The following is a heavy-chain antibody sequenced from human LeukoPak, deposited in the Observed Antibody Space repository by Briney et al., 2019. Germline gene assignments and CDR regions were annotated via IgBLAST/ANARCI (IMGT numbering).Heavy chain of an antibody. CDR2: ISGSGGST. CDR3: AKDPNGDYIGTFDI. V-gene: IGHV3-23*01. D-gene: IGHD4-17*01. J-gene: IGHJ3*02. CDR1: QFNFNNFG. Sequence: QPGGSLRLSCATSQFNFNNFGMTWVRQAPGKGLEWVSSISGSGGSTQYADSVQGRFAISRDNSKNTLYLQMNSLRAEDTAVYYCAKDPNGDYIGTFDIWGQGTMVTVSS.